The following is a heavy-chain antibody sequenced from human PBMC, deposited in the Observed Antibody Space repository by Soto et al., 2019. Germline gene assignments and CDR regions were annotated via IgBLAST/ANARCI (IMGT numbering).Heavy chain of an antibody. J-gene: IGHJ2*01. V-gene: IGHV1-69*02. CDR1: GGTFSSYT. CDR2: IIPILGIA. D-gene: IGHD5-12*01. CDR3: AAQRWLQIRDPIEGYFDL. Sequence: QVQLVQSGAEVKKPGSSVKVSCKASGGTFSSYTISWVRQAPGQGLEWMGRIIPILGIANYAQKFQGRVTITADKSTSTXXMELSSLRSEDTAVYYCAAQRWLQIRDPIEGYFDLWGRGTLVTVSS.